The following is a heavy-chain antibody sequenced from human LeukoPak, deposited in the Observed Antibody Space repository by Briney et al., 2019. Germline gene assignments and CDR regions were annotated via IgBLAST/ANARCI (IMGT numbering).Heavy chain of an antibody. CDR2: IHYSGTT. D-gene: IGHD1-26*01. J-gene: IGHJ5*02. CDR3: ARYSESSSAGWLGP. CDR1: GGSISSYY. Sequence: SETLSLTCTVSGGSISSYYWSWIRQPPGKGLEWIGFIHYSGTTYYNPSLKSRLTISVDTSKNQFSLKLSSVTAADTAVYYCARYSESSSAGWLGPWGQGTLVTVSS. V-gene: IGHV4-59*08.